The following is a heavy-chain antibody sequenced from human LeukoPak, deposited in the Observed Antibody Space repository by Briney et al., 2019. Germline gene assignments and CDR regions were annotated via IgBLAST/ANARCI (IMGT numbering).Heavy chain of an antibody. J-gene: IGHJ4*02. CDR1: GGSFSGYY. D-gene: IGHD6-13*01. Sequence: PSETLSLTCAVYGGSFSGYYWGWIRQPPGKGLEWIGSIYHSGSTYYNPSLKSRITISVETSKNQFSLKLNSVTAADTAVYYCARQGHSSSWYWYYFDYWGQGTLVTVSS. V-gene: IGHV4-38-2*01. CDR3: ARQGHSSSWYWYYFDY. CDR2: IYHSGST.